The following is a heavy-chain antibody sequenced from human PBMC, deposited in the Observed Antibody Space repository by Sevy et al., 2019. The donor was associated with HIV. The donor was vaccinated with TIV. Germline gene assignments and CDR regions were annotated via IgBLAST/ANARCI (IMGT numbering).Heavy chain of an antibody. CDR3: ARAMGV. J-gene: IGHJ6*02. V-gene: IGHV3-7*01. Sequence: GGSLRLSCVGSGITISSHWMNWVRQAPGKGLEWVANINQDGSEKYHVDSVKGRFTISRDNAKNSGYLQMHSLRVEDSGVYYCARAMGVWGQGTTVPVSS. CDR1: GITISSHW. CDR2: INQDGSEK.